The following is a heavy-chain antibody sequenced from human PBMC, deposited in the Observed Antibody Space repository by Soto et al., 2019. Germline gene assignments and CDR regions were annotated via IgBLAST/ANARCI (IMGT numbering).Heavy chain of an antibody. CDR2: IYPGDSDA. CDR1: GYSFTSYW. Sequence: GESLKISCKGSGYSFTSYWIAWVRQMPGKGLEWMGIIYPGDSDARYSPSFQGQVTMSADRSVSTAYLQWSSLKASDSAMYYCARPRSGSYRLDYYGMDVWGQGTTVTVSS. J-gene: IGHJ6*02. V-gene: IGHV5-51*01. D-gene: IGHD3-10*01. CDR3: ARPRSGSYRLDYYGMDV.